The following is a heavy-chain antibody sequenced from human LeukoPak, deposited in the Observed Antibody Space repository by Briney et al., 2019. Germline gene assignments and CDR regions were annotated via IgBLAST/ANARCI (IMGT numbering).Heavy chain of an antibody. CDR1: GGSISSSSYY. D-gene: IGHD1-26*01. J-gene: IGHJ4*02. CDR2: IYYSGST. V-gene: IGHV4-39*07. Sequence: PSETLSLTCSVSGGSISSSSYYWGWIRQPPGKGLEWIGSIYYSGSTYYNPSLKSRVTISVDTSKNQFSLKLSSVTAADTAVYYCAREGVGAKYYFDYWGQGTLVTVSS. CDR3: AREGVGAKYYFDY.